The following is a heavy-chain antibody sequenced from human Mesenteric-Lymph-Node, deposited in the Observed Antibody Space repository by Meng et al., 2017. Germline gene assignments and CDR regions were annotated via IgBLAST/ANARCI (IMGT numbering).Heavy chain of an antibody. CDR2: ISSSSSYI. Sequence: GESLKISCAASGFTFSSYSMNWVRQAPGKGLEWVSSISSSSSYIYYADSVKGRFTISRDNAKNSLYLQMNSLRAEDTAVYYCARRGYSSSWYVDHYYYYGMDVWGQGTTVTVSS. CDR1: GFTFSSYS. V-gene: IGHV3-21*01. D-gene: IGHD6-13*01. CDR3: ARRGYSSSWYVDHYYYYGMDV. J-gene: IGHJ6*02.